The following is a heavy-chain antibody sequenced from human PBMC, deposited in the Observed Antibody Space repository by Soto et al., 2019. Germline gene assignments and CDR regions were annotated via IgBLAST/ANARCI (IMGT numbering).Heavy chain of an antibody. J-gene: IGHJ6*02. CDR2: IIPIFGTA. CDR3: ARGGVATINPDYYYYGMDV. Sequence: QVQLVQSGAEVKKPGSSVKVSCKASGGTFSSYAISWVRQAPGQGLEWMGGIIPIFGTANYAQKFQGRVTIPADESTSTAYMELSSLRSEDTAVYYCARGGVATINPDYYYYGMDVWGQGTTVTVSS. CDR1: GGTFSSYA. V-gene: IGHV1-69*01. D-gene: IGHD5-12*01.